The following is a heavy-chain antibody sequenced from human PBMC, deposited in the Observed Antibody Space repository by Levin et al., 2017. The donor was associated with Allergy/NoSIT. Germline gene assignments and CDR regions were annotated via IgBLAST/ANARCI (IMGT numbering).Heavy chain of an antibody. CDR1: GGSFSGYY. CDR3: ASPDYGSGSYYGY. V-gene: IGHV4-34*01. CDR2: INHSGST. Sequence: SQTLSLTCAVYGGSFSGYYWSWIRQPPGKGLEWIGEINHSGSTNYNPSLKSRVTISVDTSKNQFSLKLSSVTAADTAVYYCASPDYGSGSYYGYWGQGTLVTVSS. D-gene: IGHD3-10*01. J-gene: IGHJ4*02.